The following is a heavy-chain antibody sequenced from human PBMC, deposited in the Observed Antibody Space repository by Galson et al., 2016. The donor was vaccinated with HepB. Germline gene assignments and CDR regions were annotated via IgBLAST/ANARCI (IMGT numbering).Heavy chain of an antibody. V-gene: IGHV3-23*01. J-gene: IGHJ1*01. Sequence: SLRLSCAASGFTFGSFAMNWVRQAPGKGLEWVSSISGTGRRTYYADSVKGRVTISRDNSKNTLSLQMNRLRAEDTAVYYCAKDRAYYSDTGGGGGQGTLVTVSS. D-gene: IGHD3-22*01. CDR2: ISGTGRRT. CDR1: GFTFGSFA. CDR3: AKDRAYYSDTGGG.